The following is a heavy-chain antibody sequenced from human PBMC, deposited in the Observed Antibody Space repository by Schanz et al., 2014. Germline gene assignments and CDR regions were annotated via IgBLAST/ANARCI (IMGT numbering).Heavy chain of an antibody. D-gene: IGHD6-13*01. CDR1: GYTFISYG. J-gene: IGHJ4*02. Sequence: QVQLVQSGAEMKKPGASVKVSCKASGYTFISYGISWVRQAPGQRLEWMGWINAANGNTRYSQKFQGRVTITRDTSASTAYMELSSLRSEDTAVYYCARSGSSNWYFFDYWGQGTLVNVSS. CDR3: ARSGSSNWYFFDY. CDR2: INAANGNT. V-gene: IGHV1-3*01.